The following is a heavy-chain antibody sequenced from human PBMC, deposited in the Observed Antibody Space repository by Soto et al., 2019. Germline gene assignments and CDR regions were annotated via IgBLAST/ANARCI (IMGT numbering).Heavy chain of an antibody. J-gene: IGHJ4*01. CDR3: AKGRGGSGSLTPRVDF. Sequence: EVQLLASGGGLVQPGGSLRLSCAASGFTFNNYAMTWVRQAPGKGLEWVSDISGGGDTTSDADAVKSRCTVSRDGSKNTLYLQMSSLRAEDTALYYCAKGRGGSGSLTPRVDFWGQGTLVTVSS. CDR2: ISGGGDTT. D-gene: IGHD3-10*01. V-gene: IGHV3-23*01. CDR1: GFTFNNYA.